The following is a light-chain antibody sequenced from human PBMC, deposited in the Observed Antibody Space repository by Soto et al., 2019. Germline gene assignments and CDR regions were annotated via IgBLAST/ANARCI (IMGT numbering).Light chain of an antibody. J-gene: IGKJ4*01. CDR3: QQYDNLPPLT. CDR2: DPS. V-gene: IGKV1-33*01. CDR1: QDISNY. Sequence: DIQITQSPSSLSASVGDRVTITCQASQDISNYLNWYQQKPGKAPKLLIYDPSNLETVVPSRLSGRASGTDFTFTITSLQPKDIATYYYQQYDNLPPLTFGGATKVEIK.